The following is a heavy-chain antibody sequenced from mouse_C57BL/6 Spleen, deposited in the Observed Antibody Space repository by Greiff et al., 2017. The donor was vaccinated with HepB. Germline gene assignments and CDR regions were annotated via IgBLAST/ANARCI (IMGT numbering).Heavy chain of an antibody. V-gene: IGHV5-9*01. CDR1: GFTFSSYT. CDR3: ARRNYGSSSFAY. J-gene: IGHJ3*01. CDR2: ISGGGGNT. Sequence: DVKLVESGGGLVKPGGSLKLSCAASGFTFSSYTMSWVRQTPEKRLEWVATISGGGGNTYYPDSVKGRFTISRDNAKNTLYLQMSSLRSEDTALYYCARRNYGSSSFAYWGQGTLVTVSA. D-gene: IGHD1-1*01.